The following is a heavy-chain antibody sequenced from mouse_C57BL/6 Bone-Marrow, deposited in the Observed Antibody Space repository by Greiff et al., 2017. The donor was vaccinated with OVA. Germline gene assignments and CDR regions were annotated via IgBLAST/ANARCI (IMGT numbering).Heavy chain of an antibody. V-gene: IGHV7-3*01. Sequence: DVKLVESGGGLVQPGGSLSLSCAASGFTFTDYYMSWVRQPPGKALEWLGFIRNKANGYTTEYSVSVKGRFTISRDNSQSILYLRMNALGAAASATYSCASSYGWYFDVWGTGTAVTVSS. CDR3: ASSYGWYFDV. CDR2: IRNKANGYTT. CDR1: GFTFTDYY. J-gene: IGHJ1*03. D-gene: IGHD1-1*01.